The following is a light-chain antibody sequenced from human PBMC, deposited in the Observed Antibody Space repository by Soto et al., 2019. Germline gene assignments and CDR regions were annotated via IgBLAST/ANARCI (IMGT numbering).Light chain of an antibody. CDR3: QQYGSSSIT. CDR2: GAS. Sequence: EIVLTQSPGTLSLSPGERAILSCRASQSVSSSYLAWYQQKPGQAPRLLIYGASSRATGIPDRFSGSGSGTDFTLTISRLEPEDFAVYYCQQYGSSSITFGQGTHWRL. V-gene: IGKV3-20*01. CDR1: QSVSSSY. J-gene: IGKJ5*01.